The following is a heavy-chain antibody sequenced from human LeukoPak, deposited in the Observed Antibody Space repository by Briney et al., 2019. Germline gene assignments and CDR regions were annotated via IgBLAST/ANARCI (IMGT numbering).Heavy chain of an antibody. CDR1: GDSVSSNSAA. Sequence: SQTLSLTCAISGDSVSSNSAAWNWIRQSPSRGLEWLGRTYYRSKWYNDYAVSVKSRITINPDTSKNQFSLQLNSVTPEDTAVYYCARDGGYYGSGSYYDAYYYYYGMDVWGQGTTVTVSS. CDR3: ARDGGYYGSGSYYDAYYYYYGMDV. V-gene: IGHV6-1*01. J-gene: IGHJ6*02. D-gene: IGHD3-10*01. CDR2: TYYRSKWYN.